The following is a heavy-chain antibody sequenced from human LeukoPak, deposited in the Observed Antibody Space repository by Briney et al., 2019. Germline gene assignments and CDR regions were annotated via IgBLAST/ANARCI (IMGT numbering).Heavy chain of an antibody. J-gene: IGHJ3*01. Sequence: PGRSLRLSCVASGFIFSRYVLHWVRQAPGKGLEWVSSISSSSSYIYYADSVKGRFTISRDNAKNSLSLQMSSLRDEDTAVYYCARDLGSAWSRGAFDVWGQGTLVTVSS. D-gene: IGHD6-19*01. V-gene: IGHV3-21*01. CDR1: GFIFSRYV. CDR3: ARDLGSAWSRGAFDV. CDR2: ISSSSSYI.